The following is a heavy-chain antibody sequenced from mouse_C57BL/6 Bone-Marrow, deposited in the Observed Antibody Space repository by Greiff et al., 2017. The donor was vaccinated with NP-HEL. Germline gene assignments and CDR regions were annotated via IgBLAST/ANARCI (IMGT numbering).Heavy chain of an antibody. CDR3: ARWLRRSSFDY. CDR2: ISDGGSYT. Sequence: EVKLMESGGGLVKPGGSLKLSCAASGFTFSSYAMSWVRQTPEKRLEWVATISDGGSYTYYPDNVKGRFTISRDNAKNNLYLQMSHLKSEDTAMYYCARWLRRSSFDYWGQGTTLTVSS. D-gene: IGHD2-2*01. V-gene: IGHV5-4*03. CDR1: GFTFSSYA. J-gene: IGHJ2*01.